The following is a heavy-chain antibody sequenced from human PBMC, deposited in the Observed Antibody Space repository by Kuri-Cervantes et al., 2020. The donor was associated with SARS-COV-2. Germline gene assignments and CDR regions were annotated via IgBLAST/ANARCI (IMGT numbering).Heavy chain of an antibody. CDR1: GFTVSTNY. V-gene: IGHV3-53*01. D-gene: IGHD3-22*01. CDR2: ISSGGGT. Sequence: GESLKIPCAASGFTVSTNYMSWDRQAPGKGLEWVSIISSGGGTYYADSVKGRFTISRDNSKNTLHLQMNSLSAEDTAVYFCASRRDPGYYYGMDVWGQGTTVTVSS. CDR3: ASRRDPGYYYGMDV. J-gene: IGHJ6*02.